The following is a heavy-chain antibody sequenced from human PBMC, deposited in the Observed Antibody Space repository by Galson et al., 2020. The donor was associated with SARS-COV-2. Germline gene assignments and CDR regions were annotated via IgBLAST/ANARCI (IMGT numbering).Heavy chain of an antibody. CDR3: ARGHMAGPFDI. CDR1: GVTFDDYG. Sequence: GESLKTSCTASGVTFDDYGMSLVRQVPGQGLEWVSGINKNGGSTGYGDSVKGRFTIPRDNAANSLYMQMNSLRAEYTALYYCARGHMAGPFDIWGQGTMVTVSS. V-gene: IGHV3-20*04. J-gene: IGHJ3*02. D-gene: IGHD2-21*01. CDR2: INKNGGST.